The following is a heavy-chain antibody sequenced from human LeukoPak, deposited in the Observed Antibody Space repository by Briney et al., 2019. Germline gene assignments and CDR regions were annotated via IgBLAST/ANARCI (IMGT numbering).Heavy chain of an antibody. CDR3: ARGYGDYVRASFDY. D-gene: IGHD4-17*01. CDR2: INLSGTT. J-gene: IGHJ4*02. V-gene: IGHV4-34*01. CDR1: GGSFSGYY. Sequence: PSETLSLTCAVYGGSFSGYYWSWIRQPPGKGLEWIGEINLSGTTNYNPSLKSQVTISVDTSKNQFSLNLSSLTAADTAVYYCARGYGDYVRASFDYWGQGTLVTVSS.